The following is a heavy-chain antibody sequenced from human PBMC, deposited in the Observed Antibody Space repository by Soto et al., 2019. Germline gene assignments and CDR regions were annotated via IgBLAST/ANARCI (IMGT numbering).Heavy chain of an antibody. CDR2: ISGSGGST. Sequence: PGGSLRLSCAASGFTFSSYAMSWVRQASGKGLEWVSAISGSGGSTYYADSVKGRFTISRDNSKNTLYLQMNSLRAEDTAVYYCVTSITMIVDEDQTALACDDWGQGTLVTVSS. D-gene: IGHD3-22*01. V-gene: IGHV3-23*01. CDR1: GFTFSSYA. J-gene: IGHJ4*02. CDR3: VTSITMIVDEDQTALACDD.